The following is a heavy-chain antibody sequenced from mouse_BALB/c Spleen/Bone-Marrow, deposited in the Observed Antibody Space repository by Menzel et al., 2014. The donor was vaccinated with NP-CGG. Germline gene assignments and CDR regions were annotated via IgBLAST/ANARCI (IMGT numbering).Heavy chain of an antibody. D-gene: IGHD1-1*01. CDR3: AIFITTVVGYFDY. Sequence: VKVVESGPGLVAPSQSLSITCTVSGFSLTSYGVHWVRRPPGKGLEWLGVIWAGGSTNYNSALMSRLSISKDNSKSQVFLKMNSLQTDDTAMYYCAIFITTVVGYFDYWGQGTTLTVSS. J-gene: IGHJ2*01. CDR2: IWAGGST. CDR1: GFSLTSYG. V-gene: IGHV2-9*02.